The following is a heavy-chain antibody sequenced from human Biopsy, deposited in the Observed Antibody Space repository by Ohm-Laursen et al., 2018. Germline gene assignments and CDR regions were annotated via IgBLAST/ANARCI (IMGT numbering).Heavy chain of an antibody. CDR1: GYSLTELS. J-gene: IGHJ6*02. CDR3: ARDRGYYYYYGMDV. Sequence: ASVKVSCKVSGYSLTELSMHWVRQAPGQGLEWMGWISAYNGNRNYAQKFQGRVTMTTDTSMSTAYMELRSLRSDDTAVYYCARDRGYYYYYGMDVWGQGTTVTVSS. CDR2: ISAYNGNR. V-gene: IGHV1-18*01. D-gene: IGHD3-10*01.